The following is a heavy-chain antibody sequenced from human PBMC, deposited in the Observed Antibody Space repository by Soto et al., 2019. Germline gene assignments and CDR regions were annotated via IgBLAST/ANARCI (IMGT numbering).Heavy chain of an antibody. D-gene: IGHD2-15*01. J-gene: IGHJ5*02. CDR1: GFTLSKAW. V-gene: IGHV3-15*07. Sequence: EVQLVESGGGLVKPGGSLRLSCGASGFTLSKAWMNCVRQAPGKGLEWVGRIKNKTYGETTDYAAPVKGRFTISRDDSINPLYLQMDSLKTEDTAVYYCTAKKDVSRGWFDPWGQGTLGTVSS. CDR2: IKNKTYGETT. CDR3: TAKKDVSRGWFDP.